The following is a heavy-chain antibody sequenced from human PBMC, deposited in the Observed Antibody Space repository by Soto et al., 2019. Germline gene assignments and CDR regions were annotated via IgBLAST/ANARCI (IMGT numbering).Heavy chain of an antibody. Sequence: ASVKVSCKASGYTFTSYPMHWVRQAPGQRLEWKGWIHVANGNTEYSQRFQGRVTITRDTSASTAYMELSNLRSEDTAVYYCARVKTGVTTFFDYWGQGTLVTVSS. CDR3: ARVKTGVTTFFDY. D-gene: IGHD4-17*01. J-gene: IGHJ4*02. CDR2: IHVANGNT. V-gene: IGHV1-3*01. CDR1: GYTFTSYP.